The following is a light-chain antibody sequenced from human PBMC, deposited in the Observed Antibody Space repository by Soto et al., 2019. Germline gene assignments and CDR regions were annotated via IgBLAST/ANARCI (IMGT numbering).Light chain of an antibody. J-gene: IGLJ2*01. CDR2: EGS. CDR3: CSYAGSSTFVV. V-gene: IGLV2-23*03. Sequence: QSVLTQPASVSGSPGQSITISCTGTSSDVGSYNLVSWYQQHPGKAPKLMIYEGSRRPSGVSNRFSGSKSGNTASLTSSGLQAEDEADYYCCSYAGSSTFVVFGRGTKLTVL. CDR1: SSDVGSYNL.